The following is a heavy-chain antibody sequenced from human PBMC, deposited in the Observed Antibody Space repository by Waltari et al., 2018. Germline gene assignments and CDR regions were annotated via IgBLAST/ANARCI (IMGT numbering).Heavy chain of an antibody. CDR2: IGWNGDNI. CDR1: GFRFADDA. Sequence: ELLVVESGGHSVRPGESLRLSCTGAGFRFADDAINWVRQAPGKGLEWVSGIGWNGDNIDYADSVKGRFTISRDKAKNSVFLQMNGLKVEDTARYFCAKDLVYNTPGIDVWGRGTTVIVSS. J-gene: IGHJ6*02. V-gene: IGHV3-9*01. D-gene: IGHD1-20*01. CDR3: AKDLVYNTPGIDV.